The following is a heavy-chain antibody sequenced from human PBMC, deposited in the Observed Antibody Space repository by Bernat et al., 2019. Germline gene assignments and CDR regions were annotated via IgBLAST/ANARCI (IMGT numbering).Heavy chain of an antibody. V-gene: IGHV3-21*06. CDR3: ARGTQGVYDY. CDR1: GFTFSSYS. J-gene: IGHJ4*02. Sequence: EVQVVESGGGLVKPGGSLRLSCAASGFTFSSYSMNWVRQAPGKGLEWVSSISDSSSHIYYADSVKGRFTISRDNAKNSLYLQMNSLRAEDTAVYYCARGTQGVYDYWGQGTLVTVSS. D-gene: IGHD3-10*01. CDR2: ISDSSSHI.